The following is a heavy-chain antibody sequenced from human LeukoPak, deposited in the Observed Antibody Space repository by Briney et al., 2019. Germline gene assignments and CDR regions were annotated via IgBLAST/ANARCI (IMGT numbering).Heavy chain of an antibody. V-gene: IGHV4-4*09. D-gene: IGHD1-7*01. CDR3: ARQPDALELPAHDAFDI. Sequence: SETLSLTCTVSGGSISSYYWSWIRQPPGKGLEWIRYIYTSGSTNYNPSLKSRVTISVDTSKNQFSPKLSSVTAADTAVYYCARQPDALELPAHDAFDIWGQGTMVTVSS. J-gene: IGHJ3*02. CDR1: GGSISSYY. CDR2: IYTSGST.